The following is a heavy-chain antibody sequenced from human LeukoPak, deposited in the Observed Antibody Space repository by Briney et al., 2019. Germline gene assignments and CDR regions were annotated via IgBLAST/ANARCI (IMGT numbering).Heavy chain of an antibody. V-gene: IGHV4-31*03. CDR3: ARTFITIFGVVIIEYWFDP. J-gene: IGHJ5*02. CDR2: IYYSGST. Sequence: SETLSLTCTVSGGSISSGGYYWSWIRQHPGKGLEWIGYIYYSGSTYYNPSLKSRVTISVDTSKNQFSLKLSSVTAADTAVYYCARTFITIFGVVIIEYWFDPWGQGTLVTVSS. CDR1: GGSISSGGYY. D-gene: IGHD3-3*01.